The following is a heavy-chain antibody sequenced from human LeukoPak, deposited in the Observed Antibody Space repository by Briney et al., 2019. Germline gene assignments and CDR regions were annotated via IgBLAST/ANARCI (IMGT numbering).Heavy chain of an antibody. J-gene: IGHJ4*02. V-gene: IGHV3-23*01. CDR1: GFTFSSYA. CDR3: ANLRYDY. CDR2: INGGGGGN. Sequence: GGSLRLSCAASGFTFSSYAVSWVRQAPGKGVEGVSTINGGGGGNYYADHVKGRFTISRDNSKNTLYLQLNGLRAEDTAVYYCANLRYDYWGQGTLVTVSS. D-gene: IGHD5/OR15-5a*01.